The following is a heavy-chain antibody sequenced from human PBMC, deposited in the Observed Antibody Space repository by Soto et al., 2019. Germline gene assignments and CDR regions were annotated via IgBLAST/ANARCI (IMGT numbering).Heavy chain of an antibody. CDR3: ARVLVAATSSPAFDY. CDR1: GYSFTSYW. CDR2: IYPGDSDT. J-gene: IGHJ4*02. D-gene: IGHD2-15*01. V-gene: IGHV5-51*01. Sequence: GESLKISCKGSGYSFTSYWIGWVRQMPGKGLEWMGIIYPGDSDTRYSPSFQGQVTISADKSISTAYLQWSSLKASDTAMYYCARVLVAATSSPAFDYWGQGTLVTVSS.